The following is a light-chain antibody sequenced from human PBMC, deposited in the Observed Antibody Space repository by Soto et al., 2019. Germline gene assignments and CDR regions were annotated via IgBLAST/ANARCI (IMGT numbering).Light chain of an antibody. CDR3: QFYDSSNVV. CDR1: SGSIASNY. J-gene: IGLJ2*01. Sequence: NFMLTQPHSVSESQGKTVTISSTRSSGSIASNYVQWYQQRPSSAPTTVIYEENQIPSGVPDRFSGSIDSSSNSASLTISGLKTEDEADYFCQFYDSSNVVFGGGTKLTVL. CDR2: EEN. V-gene: IGLV6-57*04.